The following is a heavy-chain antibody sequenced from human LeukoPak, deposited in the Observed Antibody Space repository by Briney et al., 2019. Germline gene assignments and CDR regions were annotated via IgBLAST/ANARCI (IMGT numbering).Heavy chain of an antibody. CDR2: IYTSGST. CDR1: GGFINSGNYY. Sequence: SETLSLTCNVSGGFINSGNYYWSWIRQPAGKGLEWLGRIYTSGSTNYNPSLKSRVTISLDTSKNHFSLKLSSATAADTAVYYCARDGDYYDSSGYYYVRVYFQHWGQGTLVTVSS. V-gene: IGHV4-61*02. D-gene: IGHD3-22*01. CDR3: ARDGDYYDSSGYYYVRVYFQH. J-gene: IGHJ1*01.